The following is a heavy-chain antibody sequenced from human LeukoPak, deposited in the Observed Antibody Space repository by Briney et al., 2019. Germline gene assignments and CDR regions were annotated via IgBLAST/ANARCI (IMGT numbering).Heavy chain of an antibody. CDR3: ARDGGVTYYYFYYYMDV. D-gene: IGHD3-16*01. CDR1: GGSISSSSYY. J-gene: IGHJ6*03. Sequence: SETLSLTCTVSGGSISSSSYYWGWIRQPPGKGLEWIGSIYHSGSTYYNPSLKSRVIISVDTSKNQFSLKLSSVTAADTAVYYCARDGGVTYYYFYYYMDVWGKGTTVTVSS. V-gene: IGHV4-39*07. CDR2: IYHSGST.